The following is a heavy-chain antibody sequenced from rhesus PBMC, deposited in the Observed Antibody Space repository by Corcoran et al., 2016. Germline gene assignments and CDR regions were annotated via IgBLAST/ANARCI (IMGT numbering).Heavy chain of an antibody. CDR2: VEPKEGEA. V-gene: IGHV1-111*02. J-gene: IGHJ2*01. Sequence: EVQLVQSGAEVKQPGASVNISFKASGYTFTDYYLHWLLPAPVNGLEWMGSVEPKEGEAIHAQKFLDRVTITADTSTDTAYMELSSLRSEDTAVYYCATVGTGTDGYFDVWGPGTPITISS. CDR3: ATVGTGTDGYFDV. CDR1: GYTFTDYY. D-gene: IGHD1-26*01.